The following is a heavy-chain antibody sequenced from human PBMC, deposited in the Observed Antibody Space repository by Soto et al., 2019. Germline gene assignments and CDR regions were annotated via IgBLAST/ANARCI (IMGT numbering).Heavy chain of an antibody. CDR2: INAGNGNT. Sequence: QVQLVQSGAEVKKPGASVKVSCKASGYTFTSYAMHWVRQAPGQRLEWMGWINAGNGNTKYSQKLQGRVTITRDTSASTAYMELSSLRSEDTAVYYCARGSSSSPRDIWGQGTKVTVSS. J-gene: IGHJ3*02. CDR1: GYTFTSYA. V-gene: IGHV1-3*01. D-gene: IGHD6-6*01. CDR3: ARGSSSSPRDI.